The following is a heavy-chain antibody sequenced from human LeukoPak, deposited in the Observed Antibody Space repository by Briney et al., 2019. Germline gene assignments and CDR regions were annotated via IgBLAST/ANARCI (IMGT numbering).Heavy chain of an antibody. CDR2: IIPIFGTA. CDR3: ARSVDYGDYVPDAFDI. Sequence: GASVKVSCKASGYTFTSYGISWVRQAPGQGLEWMGGIIPIFGTANYAQKFQGRVTITADKSTSTAYMELSSLRSEDTAVYYCARSVDYGDYVPDAFDIWGQGTMVTVSS. J-gene: IGHJ3*02. D-gene: IGHD4-17*01. CDR1: GYTFTSYG. V-gene: IGHV1-69*06.